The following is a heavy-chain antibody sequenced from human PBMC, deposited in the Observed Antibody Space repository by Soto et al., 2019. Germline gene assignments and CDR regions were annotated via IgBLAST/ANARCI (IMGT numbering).Heavy chain of an antibody. D-gene: IGHD6-13*01. J-gene: IGHJ6*02. V-gene: IGHV3-7*05. Sequence: GGSLRVSCAASGFTFSSYWMSWGRQAPWKGLEWVANIKQDGSEKYYVDSVKGRFTISRDNAKNSLYLQMNSLRAEDTAVYYCARDRGQLVPWNYYGMDVWGQGTTVTVSS. CDR3: ARDRGQLVPWNYYGMDV. CDR1: GFTFSSYW. CDR2: IKQDGSEK.